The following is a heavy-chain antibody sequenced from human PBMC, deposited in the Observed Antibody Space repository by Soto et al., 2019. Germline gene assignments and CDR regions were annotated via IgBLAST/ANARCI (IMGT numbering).Heavy chain of an antibody. D-gene: IGHD5-12*01. V-gene: IGHV3-30*18. Sequence: GGSLRLSCAASGFTFSSYGMHWVRQAPGKGLEWVAVISYDGSNKYYADSVKGRFTISRDNSKNTLYLQMNSLRAEDTAVYYCAKDSVATVLPPYYYYGMDVWGQGTTVTVSS. CDR1: GFTFSSYG. CDR2: ISYDGSNK. J-gene: IGHJ6*02. CDR3: AKDSVATVLPPYYYYGMDV.